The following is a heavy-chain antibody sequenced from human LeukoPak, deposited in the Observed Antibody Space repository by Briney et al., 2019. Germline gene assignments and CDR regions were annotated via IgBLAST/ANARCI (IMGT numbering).Heavy chain of an antibody. D-gene: IGHD1-26*01. Sequence: SETLSLTCTVSGYSISSGYYWGWIRQPPGKGLEWIGSIYHSGSTYYNPSLKSRVTMSVDTSKNQFSLKLSSVTAADTAVYYCARAGVGATTGAFDYWGQGTLVTVSS. CDR3: ARAGVGATTGAFDY. J-gene: IGHJ4*02. CDR2: IYHSGST. CDR1: GYSISSGYY. V-gene: IGHV4-38-2*02.